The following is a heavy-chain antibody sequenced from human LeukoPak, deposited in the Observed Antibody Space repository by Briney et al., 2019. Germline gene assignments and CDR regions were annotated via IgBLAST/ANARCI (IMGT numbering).Heavy chain of an antibody. Sequence: GGSLRLSCAASGCTFSSYAMSWVRQAPGKGLEWVSAISGSGGSTYYADSVKGRFTISRDNSKNTLYLQMGSLRAEDMAVYYCARENARDGFNFWGQGTLVTVSS. CDR1: GCTFSSYA. CDR3: ARENARDGFNF. J-gene: IGHJ4*02. D-gene: IGHD5-24*01. V-gene: IGHV3-23*01. CDR2: ISGSGGST.